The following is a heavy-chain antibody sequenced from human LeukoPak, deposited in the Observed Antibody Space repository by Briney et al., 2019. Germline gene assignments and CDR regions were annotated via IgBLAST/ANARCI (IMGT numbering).Heavy chain of an antibody. CDR1: GFTFSSYA. CDR2: ISSSGSTI. CDR3: AREVGELASHDAFDI. Sequence: PGGSLRLSCSASGFTFSSYAIHWVRQAPGKGLEYVSGISSSGSTIYYADSVKGRFTISRDNAKNSLYLQMNSLRAEDTAVYYCAREVGELASHDAFDIWGQGTMVTVSS. D-gene: IGHD3-16*01. V-gene: IGHV3-48*03. J-gene: IGHJ3*02.